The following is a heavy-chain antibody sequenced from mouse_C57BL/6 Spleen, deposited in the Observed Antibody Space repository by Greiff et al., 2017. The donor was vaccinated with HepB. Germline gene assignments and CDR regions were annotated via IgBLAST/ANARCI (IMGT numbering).Heavy chain of an antibody. D-gene: IGHD1-1*01. Sequence: EVKVVESGGGLVQPGGSLSLSCAASGFTFTDYYMSWVRQPPGKALEWLGFIRNKANGYTTEYSASVKGRFTISRDNSQSILYLQMNDLRAEDSATYYCARLGATVNYFDVWGTGTTVTVSS. CDR3: ARLGATVNYFDV. CDR1: GFTFTDYY. V-gene: IGHV7-3*01. CDR2: IRNKANGYTT. J-gene: IGHJ1*03.